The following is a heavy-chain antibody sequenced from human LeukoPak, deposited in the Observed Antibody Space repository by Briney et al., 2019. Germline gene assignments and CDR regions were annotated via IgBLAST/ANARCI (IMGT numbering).Heavy chain of an antibody. V-gene: IGHV4-30-2*01. D-gene: IGHD3-22*01. CDR3: ARGTALFSYDSSGYVDY. Sequence: SETLSLTCAVSGGSISSGGYSWSWIRQPPGKGLEWIGYIYHSGSTYYNPSLKSRVTISVDTSKNQFSLKLSSVTAADTAVYYCARGTALFSYDSSGYVDYWGQGTLVTVSS. J-gene: IGHJ4*02. CDR1: GGSISSGGYS. CDR2: IYHSGST.